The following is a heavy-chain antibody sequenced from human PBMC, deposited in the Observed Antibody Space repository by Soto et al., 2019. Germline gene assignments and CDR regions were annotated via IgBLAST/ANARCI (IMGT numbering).Heavy chain of an antibody. J-gene: IGHJ3*02. V-gene: IGHV1-3*01. CDR2: INAGNGNT. D-gene: IGHD6-13*01. CDR1: GYTLTELS. Sequence: ASVKVSCKVSGYTLTELSMHWVRQAPGQRLEWMGWINAGNGNTKYSQKFQGRVTITRDTSASTAYMELSSLRSEDTAVYYCASSIAAASFAFDIWGQGTMVTVSS. CDR3: ASSIAAASFAFDI.